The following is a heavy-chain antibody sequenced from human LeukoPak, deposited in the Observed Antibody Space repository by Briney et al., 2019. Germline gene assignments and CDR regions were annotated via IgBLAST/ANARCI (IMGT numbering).Heavy chain of an antibody. CDR2: IIKDGSDK. D-gene: IGHD4-23*01. Sequence: GGSLRLSCAASGFTFNMYRMTWVRQAPGKGLESVAYIIKDGSDKYYVDSVKGRFTVSRDNAKNSLYLQMNSLRAEDTAVYYCARDAGYGGNSDYWGQGTLVTVSS. CDR1: GFTFNMYR. V-gene: IGHV3-7*01. CDR3: ARDAGYGGNSDY. J-gene: IGHJ4*02.